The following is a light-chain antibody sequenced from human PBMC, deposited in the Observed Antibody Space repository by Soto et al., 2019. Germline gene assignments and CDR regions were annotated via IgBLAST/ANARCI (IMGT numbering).Light chain of an antibody. J-gene: IGKJ2*01. CDR1: RSVSSRY. V-gene: IGKV3-20*01. CDR3: HQYGYSPNT. Sequence: EIVLTQSPGTLSLSPGARATLSCRASRSVSSRYFAWYQQRPGQAPRLLIYGPSNRATGIPDRFSGSVSGTDFTLTISRLEAEDFAVYFCHQYGYSPNTFGQGTKLEIK. CDR2: GPS.